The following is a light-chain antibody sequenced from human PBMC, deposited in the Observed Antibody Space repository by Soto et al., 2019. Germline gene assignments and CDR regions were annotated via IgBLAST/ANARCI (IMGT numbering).Light chain of an antibody. J-gene: IGKJ1*01. CDR2: VAA. CDR1: QGIGTA. Sequence: EIQMRQSPSSLSARVRDKNTISFRASQGIGTALGWYQQKPGKAPHLLIIVAATLQEGGPSRLSGSGSGTDFTPTISSVQPEDCANYYCQQTQCATRTFGQGTMVDI. CDR3: QQTQCATRT. V-gene: IGKV1-39*01.